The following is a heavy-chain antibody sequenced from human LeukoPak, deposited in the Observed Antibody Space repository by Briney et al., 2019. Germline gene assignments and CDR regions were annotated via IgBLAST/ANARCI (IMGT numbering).Heavy chain of an antibody. D-gene: IGHD2-2*01. V-gene: IGHV5-10-1*01. CDR1: GYIFTSYW. CDR2: IDPSDSYT. CDR3: ARGGAAERYCSSTSCYWVDAFDI. Sequence: GASLLISCKCSGYIFTSYWISWVRQLPGKGLEWMGRIDPSDSYTNYSPSFQGHVTISADKSISTAYLQWSSLQASDTAMYYCARGGAAERYCSSTSCYWVDAFDIWGQGTMVTVSS. J-gene: IGHJ3*02.